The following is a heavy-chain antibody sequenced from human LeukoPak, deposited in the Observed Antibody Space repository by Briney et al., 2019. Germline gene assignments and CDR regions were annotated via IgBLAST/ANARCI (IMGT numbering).Heavy chain of an antibody. J-gene: IGHJ4*02. CDR2: IYYSGST. Sequence: SETLSLTCTVSGGSISSGGYYWSWIRQHPGKGLEWIGYIYYSGSTYYNPSLKSRVTISVDTSKNQFSLKLSSVTAADTAVYYCERSMGSYARGGYFDYWGQGTLVTVSS. CDR3: ERSMGSYARGGYFDY. V-gene: IGHV4-31*03. D-gene: IGHD6-6*01. CDR1: GGSISSGGYY.